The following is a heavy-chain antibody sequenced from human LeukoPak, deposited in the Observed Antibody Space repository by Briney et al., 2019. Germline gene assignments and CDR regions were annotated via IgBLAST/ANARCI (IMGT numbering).Heavy chain of an antibody. CDR2: IYSGGST. CDR3: ARVRGLPRYFDY. D-gene: IGHD5-12*01. J-gene: IGHJ4*02. CDR1: GFTGSSNY. V-gene: IGHV3-53*01. Sequence: GGSLRLSCAASGFTGSSNYMSWVRQAPEKGLEWVSVIYSGGSTYYADSVKGRFTISRDNSENTLYLQMNSLRAEDTAVYYCARVRGLPRYFDYWGQGTLVTVSS.